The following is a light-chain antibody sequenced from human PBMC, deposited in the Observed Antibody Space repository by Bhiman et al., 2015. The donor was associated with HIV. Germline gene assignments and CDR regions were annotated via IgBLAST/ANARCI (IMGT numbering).Light chain of an antibody. CDR2: GNS. CDR3: SSYTSTSARGYV. CDR1: SSNIGAGYD. V-gene: IGLV1-40*01. Sequence: QSVLTQPPSVSGAPGQRVTISCTGSSSNIGAGYDVHWYQHLPGTAPKFLIYGNSNRPSGVPDRFSGSKSGTSASLAITGLQAEDEADYYCSSYTSTSARGYVFGTGTKVTVL. J-gene: IGLJ1*01.